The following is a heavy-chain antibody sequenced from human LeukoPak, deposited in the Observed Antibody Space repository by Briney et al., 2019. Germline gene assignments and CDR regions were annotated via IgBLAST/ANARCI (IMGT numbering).Heavy chain of an antibody. V-gene: IGHV1-8*01. D-gene: IGHD2-2*02. CDR1: GYTFTSYD. J-gene: IGHJ4*02. CDR2: MNPNSGNT. Sequence: ASVKVSCKGSGYTFTSYDINWVRQATGQGLEWMGWMNPNSGNTGYAQKFQGTVTMTRNTSISTAYMELSSLRYEDTAVYYCARAQYCSSTSCYIITGDLDYWGQGTLVTVSS. CDR3: ARAQYCSSTSCYIITGDLDY.